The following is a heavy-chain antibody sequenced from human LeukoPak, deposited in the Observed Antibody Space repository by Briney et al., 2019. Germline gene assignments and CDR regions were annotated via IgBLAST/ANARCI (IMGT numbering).Heavy chain of an antibody. D-gene: IGHD6-19*01. CDR2: IYLGDSDT. CDR1: GYSFTSYW. V-gene: IGHV5-51*01. J-gene: IGHJ3*01. Sequence: GESLKISCKGSGYSFTSYWIGWVRQMPGKGLEWMGIIYLGDSDTKYSPSFQGQVTISADKSISTAYLQWSSLKASDTAMYYCARDSPYSSGWRDAFDVWGQGTMVTVSS. CDR3: ARDSPYSSGWRDAFDV.